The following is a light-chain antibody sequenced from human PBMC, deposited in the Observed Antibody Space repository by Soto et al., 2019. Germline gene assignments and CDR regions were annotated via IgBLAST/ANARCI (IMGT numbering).Light chain of an antibody. J-gene: IGKJ5*01. CDR2: GAS. CDR3: QQRSNWPAN. Sequence: IVMTHSPATLSLSPWERATLSFRASQTVTTYLAWYQQKPGQPPRLLIYGASNRATGIPARFSGSGSGTDFTLTISNLEPEDFAVYYCQQRSNWPANFGQGTRLEIK. V-gene: IGKV3-11*01. CDR1: QTVTTY.